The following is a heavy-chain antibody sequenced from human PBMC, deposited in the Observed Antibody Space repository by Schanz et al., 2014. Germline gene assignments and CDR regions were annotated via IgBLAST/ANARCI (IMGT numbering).Heavy chain of an antibody. Sequence: QVQLVQSGAEVKKPGSSMKVSCKASGGTFSTYPINWLRQAPGQGLEWMGRTIPIHGIVNYAQRFQDRVRITADKSTFTAYMDVSSLRSEDTAVYYCASSGAGYSSSWDFDYWGQGTLVTVSS. CDR2: TIPIHGIV. CDR1: GGTFSTYP. V-gene: IGHV1-69*02. D-gene: IGHD6-13*01. J-gene: IGHJ4*02. CDR3: ASSGAGYSSSWDFDY.